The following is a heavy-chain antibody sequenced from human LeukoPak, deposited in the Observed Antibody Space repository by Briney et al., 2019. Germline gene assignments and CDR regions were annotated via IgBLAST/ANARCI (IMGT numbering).Heavy chain of an antibody. CDR3: ASYPTGVEEQLGHWAYFDY. D-gene: IGHD6-6*01. J-gene: IGHJ4*02. Sequence: KPGGSLRLSCAASGFTFSSYAMNWVRQAPGKGLEWVSSISSSSSYIYYADSVKGRFTISRDNAKNSLYLQMNSLRAEDTAVYYCASYPTGVEEQLGHWAYFDYWGQGTLVTVSS. CDR2: ISSSSSYI. CDR1: GFTFSSYA. V-gene: IGHV3-21*01.